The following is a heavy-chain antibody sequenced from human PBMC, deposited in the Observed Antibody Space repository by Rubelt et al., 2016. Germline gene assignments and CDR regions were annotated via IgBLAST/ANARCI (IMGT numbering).Heavy chain of an antibody. CDR3: ATHGGRDAFDI. CDR1: GGSISSSSYY. V-gene: IGHV4-39*01. CDR2: IYYSGNT. D-gene: IGHD2-15*01. Sequence: QLQLQESGPGLVKPSETLSLTCTVSGGSISSSSYYWGWIRQPPGKGLEWIGSIYYSGNTYYNPSLRSRLTISVDTSKNQFSLKLRSVTATDTAVYYCATHGGRDAFDIWGQGTVVSVSS. J-gene: IGHJ3*02.